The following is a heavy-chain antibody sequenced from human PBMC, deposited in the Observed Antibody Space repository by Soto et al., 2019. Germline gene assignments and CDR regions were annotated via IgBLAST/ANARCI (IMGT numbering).Heavy chain of an antibody. CDR2: VSGNGLST. V-gene: IGHV3-23*01. D-gene: IGHD3-10*01. J-gene: IGHJ6*02. CDR3: AKVQGSGSGLYYFYYYGMGV. Sequence: EVQLLESGGGLIQPGGSLRLSCAASGFTFSSYALSWVRQAPGKGLQCVSTVSGNGLSTYYADSVKGRFTISRDNSRNTLYLQMNSLRAEDTAVYYCAKVQGSGSGLYYFYYYGMGVWGQGTTVTVSS. CDR1: GFTFSSYA.